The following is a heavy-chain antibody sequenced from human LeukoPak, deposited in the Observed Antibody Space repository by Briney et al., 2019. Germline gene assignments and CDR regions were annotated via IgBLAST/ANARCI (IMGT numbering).Heavy chain of an antibody. V-gene: IGHV4-59*12. D-gene: IGHD5-12*01. CDR1: GGSISSYY. Sequence: SETLSLTCTVSGGSISSYYWSWIRQPPGKGLEWIGYIYYSGSTNYNPSLKSRVTISVDTSKNQFSLKLSSVTAADTAVYYCARGRGYSGYDYYRYYYYYGMDVWGQGTTVTVSS. CDR2: IYYSGST. J-gene: IGHJ6*02. CDR3: ARGRGYSGYDYYRYYYYYGMDV.